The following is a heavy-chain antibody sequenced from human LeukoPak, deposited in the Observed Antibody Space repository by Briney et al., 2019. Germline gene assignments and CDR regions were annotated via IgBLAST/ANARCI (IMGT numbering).Heavy chain of an antibody. CDR2: IKSKTDGGTT. V-gene: IGHV3-15*01. CDR3: AGGPSYGPFDY. CDR1: GFTFSNAW. Sequence: PGGSLRLSCEASGFTFSNAWMSWVRQAPGKGLEWVGRIKSKTDGGTTDYAAPVKGRFTISRDESKNTLYLQMNSLRAEDTAVYYCAGGPSYGPFDYWGQGTLVTVSS. J-gene: IGHJ4*02. D-gene: IGHD3-10*01.